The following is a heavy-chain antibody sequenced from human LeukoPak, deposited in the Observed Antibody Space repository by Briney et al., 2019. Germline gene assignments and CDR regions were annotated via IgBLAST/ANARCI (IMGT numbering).Heavy chain of an antibody. V-gene: IGHV3-48*04. D-gene: IGHD3-22*01. CDR1: GFTFSSYS. Sequence: PGGSLRLSCAASGFTFSSYSMNWVRQAPGKGLEGVSYISSSSSTIYYADSVKGRFTISRDNAKNSLYLQMNSLRAEDTAVYYCAREGSTMIVPEARGAFDIWGQGTMVTVSP. CDR2: ISSSSSTI. CDR3: AREGSTMIVPEARGAFDI. J-gene: IGHJ3*02.